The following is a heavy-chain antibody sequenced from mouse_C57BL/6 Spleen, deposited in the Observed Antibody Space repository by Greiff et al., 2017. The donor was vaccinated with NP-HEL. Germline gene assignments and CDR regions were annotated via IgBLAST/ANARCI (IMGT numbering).Heavy chain of an antibody. Sequence: EVQVVESGAELVKPGASVKLSCTASGFNIKDYYMHWVKQRTEQGLEWIGRIDPEDGETKYAPKFQGKAPITADTSSNTAYLQRSSLTSEDTAVYYCARRGSSFPFDYWGQGTTLTVSS. J-gene: IGHJ2*01. CDR3: ARRGSSFPFDY. V-gene: IGHV14-2*01. CDR1: GFNIKDYY. CDR2: IDPEDGET.